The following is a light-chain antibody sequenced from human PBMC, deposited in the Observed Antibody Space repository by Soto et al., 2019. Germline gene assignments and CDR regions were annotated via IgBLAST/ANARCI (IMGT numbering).Light chain of an antibody. CDR2: DAS. Sequence: EILLTQSPATLSLSPGERSSLSVMSSYNVNSYLAWYQQKPGQAPRLLISDASNRATGIPARFSGSGSGTDFTLTISSLEPEDFATYYCQQSNSFPLTFGQGTRLEIK. CDR3: QQSNSFPLT. CDR1: YNVNSY. V-gene: IGKV3-11*01. J-gene: IGKJ5*01.